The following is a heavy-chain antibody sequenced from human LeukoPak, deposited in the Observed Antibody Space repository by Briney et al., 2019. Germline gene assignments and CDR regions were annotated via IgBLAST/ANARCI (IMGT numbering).Heavy chain of an antibody. V-gene: IGHV3-23*01. CDR2: ISGSGGNT. CDR1: GITVSSYY. CDR3: AKDIAQLLFGYFGY. Sequence: PGGSLRLSCAVSGITVSSYYMSWVRQAPGKGLEWVSAISGSGGNTYYADSVKGRFTISRDNSKNTLYLQMNSLRAEDTAVYYCAKDIAQLLFGYFGYWGQGTLVTVFS. D-gene: IGHD2-2*01. J-gene: IGHJ4*02.